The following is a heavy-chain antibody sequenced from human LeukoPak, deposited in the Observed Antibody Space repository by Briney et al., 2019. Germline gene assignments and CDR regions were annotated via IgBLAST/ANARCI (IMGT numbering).Heavy chain of an antibody. CDR1: VYTFTSYD. J-gene: IGHJ5*02. D-gene: IGHD3-3*01. Sequence: GASVKLSCNSSVYTFTSYDINWARHATGQGRECMGWMNLNRGNTGYAQKFQGRGTMTRNTSISTGYMELSSLRSEDTAVYYCARGVSWSGYYRIPLENWFDPWGQGTLVTVSS. V-gene: IGHV1-8*01. CDR2: MNLNRGNT. CDR3: ARGVSWSGYYRIPLENWFDP.